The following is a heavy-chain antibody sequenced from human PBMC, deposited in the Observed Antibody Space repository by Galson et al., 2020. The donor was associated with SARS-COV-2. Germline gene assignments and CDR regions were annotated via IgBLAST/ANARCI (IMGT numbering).Heavy chain of an antibody. CDR3: ARGNGSGAYLIDY. D-gene: IGHD1-26*01. CDR2: LNNDASDE. V-gene: IGHV3-30*12. CDR1: GFIFRNYA. J-gene: IGHJ4*02. Sequence: GGSLRLSCVASGFIFRNYAMHWVRQAPGKGLEWVAVLNNDASDEDYAEYVRGRFTVSRNNFKNTLYLQMNTLRVEDTGLYYCARGNGSGAYLIDYWGQGNLVTVSA.